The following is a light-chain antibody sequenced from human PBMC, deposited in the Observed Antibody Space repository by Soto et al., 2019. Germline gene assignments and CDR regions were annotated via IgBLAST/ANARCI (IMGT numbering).Light chain of an antibody. Sequence: QSALTQPASVSGSPGQSITISCTGTISDIGANKFVSWYQQYPGRAPKLIIYEVSNRPSEVSVRFSGSKSGNTASLTVSGLRAEDEADYYCIAYTNTGARVFGTGTKVTVL. V-gene: IGLV2-14*01. CDR1: ISDIGANKF. CDR2: EVS. J-gene: IGLJ1*01. CDR3: IAYTNTGARV.